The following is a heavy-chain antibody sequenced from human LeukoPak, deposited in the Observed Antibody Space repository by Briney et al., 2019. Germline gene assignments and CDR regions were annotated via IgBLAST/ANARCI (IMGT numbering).Heavy chain of an antibody. CDR3: AREGHQLWSTGNKYYFDY. CDR2: ISSSSSYI. D-gene: IGHD5-18*01. V-gene: IGHV3-21*01. CDR1: GFTFSSYA. Sequence: PGRSLRLSCAASGFTFSSYAMHWVRQAPGKWLEWVSSISSSSSYIYYADSVKGRFTISRDNAKNSLYLQMNSLRAEDTAVYYCAREGHQLWSTGNKYYFDYWGQGTLVTVSS. J-gene: IGHJ4*02.